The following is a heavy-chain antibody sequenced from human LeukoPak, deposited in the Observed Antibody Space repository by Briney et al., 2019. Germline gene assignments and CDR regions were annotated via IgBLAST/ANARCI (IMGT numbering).Heavy chain of an antibody. CDR1: GGSFSGYY. J-gene: IGHJ4*02. D-gene: IGHD3-22*01. V-gene: IGHV4-34*01. Sequence: SETLSLTCAVYGGSFSGYYWSWIRQPPGKGLEWIGEINHSGSTNYNPSLKSRVTISLDTSENHFSLKLSSVTAADTAVYYCARVTTGGYYNYWGQGTLVTVSS. CDR3: ARVTTGGYYNY. CDR2: INHSGST.